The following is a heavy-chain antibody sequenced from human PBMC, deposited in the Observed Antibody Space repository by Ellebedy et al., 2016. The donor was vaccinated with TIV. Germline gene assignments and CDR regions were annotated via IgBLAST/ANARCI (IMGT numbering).Heavy chain of an antibody. J-gene: IGHJ4*02. CDR1: GFTFSSYS. V-gene: IGHV3-21*01. CDR2: ISSSSSYI. D-gene: IGHD5-24*01. CDR3: AREGGFPRWLSTPRSELDY. Sequence: GESLKISCAASGFTFSSYSMNWVRQAPGKGLEWVSSISSSSSYIYYADSVKGRFTISRDNAKNSLYLQMNSLRAEDTAVYYCAREGGFPRWLSTPRSELDYWGQGTLVTVSS.